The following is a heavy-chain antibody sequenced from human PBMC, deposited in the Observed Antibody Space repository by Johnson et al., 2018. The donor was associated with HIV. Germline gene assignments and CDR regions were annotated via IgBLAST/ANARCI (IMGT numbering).Heavy chain of an antibody. CDR2: ISYDGSDK. CDR3: AKGRSGTTASIDAFDI. CDR1: GFTFSSYA. J-gene: IGHJ3*02. Sequence: QVQLVESGGGVVQPGRSLRLSCAASGFTFSSYAMHWVRQAPGKGLEWVAVISYDGSDKYYADSVKGRFTISRDSSKNTLYLQMKSLRAEDTAVYYCAKGRSGTTASIDAFDIWGQGTMVTVSS. D-gene: IGHD1-7*01. V-gene: IGHV3-30*04.